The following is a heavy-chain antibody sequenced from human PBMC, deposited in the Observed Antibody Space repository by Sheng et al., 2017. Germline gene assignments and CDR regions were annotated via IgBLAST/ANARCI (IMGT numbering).Heavy chain of an antibody. CDR3: ARGTTNHAFDV. CDR2: ISFDGSNE. J-gene: IGHJ3*01. CDR1: GSSFSGST. Sequence: QVQLVESGGGVVQPGRSLKLSCAGAGSSFSGSTMHWVRQGPGKGPEWVAAISFDGSNEFYADSVTGRFSISRDNSKNTMYLQLYSLTAEDTAVYYCARGTTNHAFDVWGQGTMVTVS. D-gene: IGHD4-17*01. V-gene: IGHV3-30*07.